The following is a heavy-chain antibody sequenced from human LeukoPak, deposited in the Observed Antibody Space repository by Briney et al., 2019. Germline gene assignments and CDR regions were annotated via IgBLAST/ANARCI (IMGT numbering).Heavy chain of an antibody. D-gene: IGHD1-26*01. CDR2: INHSGST. CDR1: GGSFSGYY. CDR3: AGSAKWTVGAAY. V-gene: IGHV4-34*01. Sequence: LETLSLTCAVYGGSFSGYYWSWIRQPPGKGLEWIGEINHSGSTNYNPSLKSRVTISVDTSKNQFSLKLSSVTAADTAVYYCAGSAKWTVGAAYWGQGTLVTVSS. J-gene: IGHJ4*02.